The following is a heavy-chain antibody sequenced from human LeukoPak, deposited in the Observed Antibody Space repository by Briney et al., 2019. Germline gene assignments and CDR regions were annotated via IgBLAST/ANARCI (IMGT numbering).Heavy chain of an antibody. CDR2: IYYSGST. V-gene: IGHV4-30-4*01. D-gene: IGHD1-7*01. J-gene: IGHJ4*02. Sequence: SQTLSLTCTVSGGSISSGDYYWSWIRQPPGKGLEWIGYIYYSGSTCYNPSLKSRVTISVDTSKNQFSLKLSSVTAADTAVYYCARVEAMELFDYWGQGTLVTVSS. CDR3: ARVEAMELFDY. CDR1: GGSISSGDYY.